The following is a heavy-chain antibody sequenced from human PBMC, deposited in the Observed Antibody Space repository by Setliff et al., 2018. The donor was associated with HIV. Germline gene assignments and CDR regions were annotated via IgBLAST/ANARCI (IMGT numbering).Heavy chain of an antibody. Sequence: GASVKVSCKASNYTFSSYGISWMRQAPGQGLEGMGWINPNSGGTTYAQKFQGRVTMTRDTSITTAYMELSSLRSDDTAVYYCARSLPQRSYFDYWGQGTLVTVSS. CDR2: INPNSGGT. J-gene: IGHJ4*02. D-gene: IGHD1-26*01. V-gene: IGHV1-2*02. CDR3: ARSLPQRSYFDY. CDR1: NYTFSSYG.